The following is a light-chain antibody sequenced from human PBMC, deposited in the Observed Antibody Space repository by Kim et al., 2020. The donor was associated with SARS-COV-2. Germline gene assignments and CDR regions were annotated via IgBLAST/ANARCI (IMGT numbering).Light chain of an antibody. CDR2: GAS. Sequence: EILLTQSPGTLSLSPGERATLSCRASQSVSSSYLAWYQQKPGQAPRLLIYGASSRATGIPDRFSGSGSGTDFTLTIRRLEPEDFAVYYCQQYGSSPGMFGQGTKVDIK. CDR3: QQYGSSPGM. J-gene: IGKJ1*01. V-gene: IGKV3-20*01. CDR1: QSVSSSY.